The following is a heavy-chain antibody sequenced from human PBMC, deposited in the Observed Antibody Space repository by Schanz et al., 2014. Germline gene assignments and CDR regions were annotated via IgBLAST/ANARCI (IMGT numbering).Heavy chain of an antibody. CDR3: AKVRYSSGWRGDYFDE. V-gene: IGHV3-9*01. CDR1: GFTFSSYA. D-gene: IGHD6-25*01. CDR2: IPWNGAAI. Sequence: EVQLLESGGGLVQPGGSLRLSCAASGFTFSSYAMHWVRQAPGKGLEWVSNIPWNGAAIGYAGSVRGRFTISRDNAKNTLYLQMNTLRAEDTAVYYCAKVRYSSGWRGDYFDEWGQGTLVTVSS. J-gene: IGHJ4*02.